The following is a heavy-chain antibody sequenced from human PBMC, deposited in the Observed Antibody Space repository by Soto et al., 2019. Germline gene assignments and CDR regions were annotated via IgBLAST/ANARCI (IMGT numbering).Heavy chain of an antibody. CDR1: GGSISSSSYY. D-gene: IGHD3-22*01. Sequence: SETLSLTCTVSGGSISSSSYYWGWIRQPPGKGLEWIGSIYYSGSTYYNPSLKSRVTISVDTSKNQFSLKLSSVTAADTAVYYCARRGLGVYDSSGYYLYYFDYWGQGTLVTVSS. CDR3: ARRGLGVYDSSGYYLYYFDY. V-gene: IGHV4-39*01. J-gene: IGHJ4*02. CDR2: IYYSGST.